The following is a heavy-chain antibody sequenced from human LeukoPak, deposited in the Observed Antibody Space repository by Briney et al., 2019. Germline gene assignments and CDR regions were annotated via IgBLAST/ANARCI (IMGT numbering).Heavy chain of an antibody. CDR3: ARDSYYDFWSGYDN. CDR1: GDSISSYY. CDR2: LYNSGNT. D-gene: IGHD3-3*01. J-gene: IGHJ4*02. Sequence: PSETLSLTCTVSGDSISSYYWTWIRQPPVKGLEWLGYLYNSGNTNYNPSLKSRVTISVDTSKNQFSLKLNSVTAADTAVYYCARDSYYDFWSGYDNWGQGTLVTVSS. V-gene: IGHV4-59*01.